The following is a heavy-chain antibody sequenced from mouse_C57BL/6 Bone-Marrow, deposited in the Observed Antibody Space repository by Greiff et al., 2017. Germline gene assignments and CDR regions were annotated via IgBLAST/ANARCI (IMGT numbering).Heavy chain of an antibody. V-gene: IGHV1-69*01. Sequence: QVQLQQPGAELVMPGASVKLSCKASGYTITSYWMHWVKQRPGQGLEWIGEIDPSDSYTNYKQKFKGKSTLTVDKSSSTAYMQLSSLTSEDSAVYYYAREAYYSKGGFAYWGQGTLVTVSA. J-gene: IGHJ3*01. CDR3: AREAYYSKGGFAY. CDR2: IDPSDSYT. D-gene: IGHD2-5*01. CDR1: GYTITSYW.